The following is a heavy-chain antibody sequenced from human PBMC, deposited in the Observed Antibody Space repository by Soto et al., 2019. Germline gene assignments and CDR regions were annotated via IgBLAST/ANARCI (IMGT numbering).Heavy chain of an antibody. CDR1: GGSISSSNW. J-gene: IGHJ6*02. CDR2: IYHSGST. V-gene: IGHV4-4*02. Sequence: QVQLQESGPGLVKPSGTLSLTCAVSGGSISSSNWWSWVRQPPGKGLEWIGEIYHSGSTNYNPSLKSRVTISVDKSKNQVSLKLSSVTAADTALYYCARDHIVVVPAASPSYYYYGMDVWGQGTTVTVSS. D-gene: IGHD2-2*01. CDR3: ARDHIVVVPAASPSYYYYGMDV.